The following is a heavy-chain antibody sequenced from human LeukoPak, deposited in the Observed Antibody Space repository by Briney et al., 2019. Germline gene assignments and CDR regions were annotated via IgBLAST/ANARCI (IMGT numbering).Heavy chain of an antibody. V-gene: IGHV6-1*01. J-gene: IGHJ4*02. CDR1: GDSVSGNSAT. D-gene: IGHD2-21*01. CDR2: TYYRSKWYN. CDR3: ARDGCGDTNCPGGLDY. Sequence: SQTLSLTCAISGDSVSGNSATWNWIRQSPSRGLEWLGRTYYRSKWYNNYAVSVKSRITINPDTSKNQFSLQLNSVTPEDTAVYYCARDGCGDTNCPGGLDYWGQGTLVTVSS.